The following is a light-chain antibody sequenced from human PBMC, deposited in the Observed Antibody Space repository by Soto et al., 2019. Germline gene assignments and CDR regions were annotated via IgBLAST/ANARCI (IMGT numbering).Light chain of an antibody. CDR3: QQYGTSPQT. CDR1: ESVTSS. J-gene: IGKJ1*01. CDR2: AAS. V-gene: IGKV3-15*01. Sequence: EIVMTQSPATLSVSPGDRATLSCRASESVTSSLAWYQQKPGQPPRLLIYAASTRATDVPARFSGGGSETEFTLTISRLEPEDSAVYYCQQYGTSPQTFGQGTKVDIK.